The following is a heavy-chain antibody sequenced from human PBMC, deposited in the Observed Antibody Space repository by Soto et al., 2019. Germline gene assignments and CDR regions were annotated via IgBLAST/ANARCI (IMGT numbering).Heavy chain of an antibody. CDR3: ARESEDLTSNFDY. CDR2: ISSSSSYI. Sequence: PGGSLRLSCAASGFTFSSYSMNWVRQAPGKGLEWVSSISSSSSYIYYGDSMKGRFTISRDNAKNSLYPEMNSLRAEDTAVYYCARESEDLTSNFDYWGQGTLVTVSS. CDR1: GFTFSSYS. V-gene: IGHV3-21*06. J-gene: IGHJ4*02.